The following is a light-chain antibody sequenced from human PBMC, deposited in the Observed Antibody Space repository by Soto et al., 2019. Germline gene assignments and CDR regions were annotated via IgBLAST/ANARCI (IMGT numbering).Light chain of an antibody. CDR3: CSYAGSSTSLV. CDR2: EVS. Sequence: QSVLTQPASVSGSPGQSITISCTGTSSDFGSYNLVSWYQQHPGKAPKLMIYEVSKRPSGVSNRFSGSKSGNTASLTIFGLQAEDEADYSCCSYAGSSTSLVFGNGTKVTVL. V-gene: IGLV2-23*02. J-gene: IGLJ1*01. CDR1: SSDFGSYNL.